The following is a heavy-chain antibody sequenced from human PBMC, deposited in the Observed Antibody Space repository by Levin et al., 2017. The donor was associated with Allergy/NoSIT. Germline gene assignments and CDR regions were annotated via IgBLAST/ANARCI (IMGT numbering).Heavy chain of an antibody. CDR2: IINSGVGT. CDR3: AKDAIRGSDQPYYFDY. CDR1: GFTFNNYA. J-gene: IGHJ4*02. V-gene: IGHV3-23*01. Sequence: GGSLRLSCAASGFTFNNYAMSWVRQAPGKGLEWVSAIINSGVGTYYADSVKGRFTISRDNSKNTMYQQMNSLRAEDTAVYFCAKDAIRGSDQPYYFDYWGQGTLVTASS. D-gene: IGHD6-19*01.